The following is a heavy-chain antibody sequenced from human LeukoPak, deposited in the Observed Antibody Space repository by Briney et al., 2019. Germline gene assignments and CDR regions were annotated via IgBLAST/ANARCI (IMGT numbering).Heavy chain of an antibody. Sequence: PSQTLSLTCTVSGGSISSSSYYWGWIRQPPGKGLEWIGSIYYSGSTYYNPSLKSRVTISVDTSKNQFSLKLTSVTAADTAVYYCARTTEGGYTYGYFYYYYMDVWGKGTTVTISS. J-gene: IGHJ6*03. CDR1: GGSISSSSYY. CDR3: ARTTEGGYTYGYFYYYYMDV. CDR2: IYYSGST. V-gene: IGHV4-39*07. D-gene: IGHD5-18*01.